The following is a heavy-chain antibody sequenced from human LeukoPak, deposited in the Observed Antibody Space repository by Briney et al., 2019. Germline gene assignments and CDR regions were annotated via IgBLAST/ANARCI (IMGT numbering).Heavy chain of an antibody. CDR2: ISGGGGTT. Sequence: GGSLRLSCAASGFTFSSDAMGWVRQAPGKGLEWVSTISGGGGTTYYSDSVKGRFTISRDNSKNTLFLQMNSLGAEDTAVYYCAKASTFGELNRPFDYWGQGTLVTVSS. CDR3: AKASTFGELNRPFDY. V-gene: IGHV3-23*01. J-gene: IGHJ4*02. D-gene: IGHD3-10*01. CDR1: GFTFSSDA.